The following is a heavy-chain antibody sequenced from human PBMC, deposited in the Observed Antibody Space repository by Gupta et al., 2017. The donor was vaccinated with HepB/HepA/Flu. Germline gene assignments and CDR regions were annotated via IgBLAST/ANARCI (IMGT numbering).Heavy chain of an antibody. J-gene: IGHJ5*02. V-gene: IGHV1-69*01. CDR1: GGTFSSYA. D-gene: IGHD2-2*02. Sequence: QVQLVQSGAEVKKPGSSVKISCKASGGTFSSYAIRWVRQAPGQGLEWMGGIIPIFGTANYAQKFQGRVTITADESTSTAYMELSSLRSEDTAVYYCARVGTLQLLYGWFDPWGQGTLVTVSS. CDR3: ARVGTLQLLYGWFDP. CDR2: IIPIFGTA.